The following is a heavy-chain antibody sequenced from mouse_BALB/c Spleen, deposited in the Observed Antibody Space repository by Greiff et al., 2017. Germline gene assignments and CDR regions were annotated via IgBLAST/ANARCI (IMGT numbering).Heavy chain of an antibody. Sequence: VHVKQSGPELVKPGASVKVSCKASGYSFTDYNMYWVKQSHGKSLEWIGYIDPYNGGTSYNQKFKGKATLTVDKSSSTAFMHLNSLTSEDSAVYYCARPYGNYDRYYAMDYWGQGTSVTVSS. V-gene: IGHV1S135*01. CDR3: ARPYGNYDRYYAMDY. D-gene: IGHD2-1*01. CDR1: GYSFTDYN. J-gene: IGHJ4*01. CDR2: IDPYNGGT.